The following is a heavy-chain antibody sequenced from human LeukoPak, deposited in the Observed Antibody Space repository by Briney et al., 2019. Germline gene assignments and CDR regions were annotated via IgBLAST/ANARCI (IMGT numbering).Heavy chain of an antibody. CDR1: GFTFSSYN. V-gene: IGHV3-23*01. J-gene: IGHJ3*02. CDR3: AKDRIPPYYYDSSSTVDAFDI. D-gene: IGHD3-22*01. CDR2: ISGSGGST. Sequence: GGSLRLSCAASGFTFSSYNMNWVRQAPGKGLEWVSAISGSGGSTYYADSVKGRFTISRDNSKNTLYPQMHSLRAEDTAVYYCAKDRIPPYYYDSSSTVDAFDIWGQGTMVTVSS.